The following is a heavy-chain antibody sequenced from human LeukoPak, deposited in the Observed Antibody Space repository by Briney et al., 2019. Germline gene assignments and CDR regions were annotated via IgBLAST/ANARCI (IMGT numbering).Heavy chain of an antibody. CDR1: GGSISSGDYS. CDR2: IYYSGRT. V-gene: IGHV4-30-4*08. J-gene: IGHJ4*02. D-gene: IGHD6-6*01. Sequence: PSQTLSLTCTVSGGSISSGDYSWSWIRQPPGKGLEWIGNIYYSGRTYYNPSLKSRVTISVDRSKNQFSLRLSSVTAADTAVYHCARASIAARPYFDYWGQGTLVTVSS. CDR3: ARASIAARPYFDY.